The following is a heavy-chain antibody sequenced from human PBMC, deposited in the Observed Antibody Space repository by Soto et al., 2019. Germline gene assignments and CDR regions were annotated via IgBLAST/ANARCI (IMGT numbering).Heavy chain of an antibody. CDR1: GFTFSSYA. CDR2: ISGSGGST. J-gene: IGHJ6*02. V-gene: IGHV3-23*01. CDR3: ARDRYSSGWYPQSFIYYYYYGMDV. Sequence: PGGSLRLSCAASGFTFSSYAMSWVRQAPGKGLEWVSAISGSGGSTYYADSVKGRFTISRDNSKNTLYLQMNSLRAEDTAVYYCARDRYSSGWYPQSFIYYYYYGMDVWGQGTTVTVSS. D-gene: IGHD6-19*01.